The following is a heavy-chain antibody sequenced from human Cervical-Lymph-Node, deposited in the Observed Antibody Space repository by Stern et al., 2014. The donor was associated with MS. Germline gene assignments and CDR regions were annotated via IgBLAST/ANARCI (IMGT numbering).Heavy chain of an antibody. CDR3: ARRGQAAEIDF. Sequence: EVQLVQSGAEVKKPGESLKISCKASGYTFTTYWIGWVRQVSGQGLEWMGIIYPRNSDARRRPSFQGQVAISVDKSITTAYLQWSSLKASDTAMYYCARRGQAAEIDFWGQGTLVTVSS. V-gene: IGHV5-51*01. CDR2: IYPRNSDA. CDR1: GYTFTTYW. D-gene: IGHD6-13*01. J-gene: IGHJ4*02.